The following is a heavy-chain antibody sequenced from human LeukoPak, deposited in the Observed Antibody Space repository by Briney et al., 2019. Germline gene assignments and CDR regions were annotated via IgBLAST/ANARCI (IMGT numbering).Heavy chain of an antibody. CDR1: GFTFSSYG. J-gene: IGHJ4*02. Sequence: PGRSLRLSCAASGFTFSSYGMHWVRQAPGKGLEWVAVISYDGSNKYYADSVKGRFTISRDNSKNTLYLQMNSLRGEDTAVYYCARDRDSSGWYDYWGQGTLVTVSS. CDR3: ARDRDSSGWYDY. D-gene: IGHD6-19*01. V-gene: IGHV3-30*03. CDR2: ISYDGSNK.